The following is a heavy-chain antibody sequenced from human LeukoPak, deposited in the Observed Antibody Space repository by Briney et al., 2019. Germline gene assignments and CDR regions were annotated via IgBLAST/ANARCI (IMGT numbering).Heavy chain of an antibody. V-gene: IGHV1-46*01. J-gene: IGHJ4*02. CDR1: GYTFTCYW. Sequence: ASVKVSCKASGYTFTCYWIQWVRQAPGQGLEWMGLINPDGGSTAYAHRFQGRVIMTRDTSTSTAYMDLSSLRSEDTAVYHCARAPRNSSTMLDFWGQGTLVTISS. CDR3: ARAPRNSSTMLDF. CDR2: INPDGGST. D-gene: IGHD6-13*01.